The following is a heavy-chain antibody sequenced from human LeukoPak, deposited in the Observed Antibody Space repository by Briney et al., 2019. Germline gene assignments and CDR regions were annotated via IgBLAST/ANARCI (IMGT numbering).Heavy chain of an antibody. V-gene: IGHV3-23*01. Sequence: PGGSLRLSCAASGFTFSSYAMTWGRQAPGKEVEWGSTLSGRSHTTYYAASVKGRITIPGDNSNTTLYQQMSLLRAEDTAVYYCAKTSGSYRTHFDYWGRGTLVTVSS. D-gene: IGHD1-26*01. J-gene: IGHJ4*02. CDR3: AKTSGSYRTHFDY. CDR1: GFTFSSYA. CDR2: LSGRSHTT.